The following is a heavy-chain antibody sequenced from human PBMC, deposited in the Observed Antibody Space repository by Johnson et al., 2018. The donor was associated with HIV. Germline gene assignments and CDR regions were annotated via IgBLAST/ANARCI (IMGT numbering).Heavy chain of an antibody. J-gene: IGHJ3*02. CDR2: ISSSGSTI. CDR3: VTRDPTHRPGAFDI. Sequence: QVLLVESGGGLVKPGGSLRLSCAASGFTFSDNYMSWIRQAPGKGPDWVSYISSSGSTIYYADSVKGRFTISRDNAKNSLYLQMNSLRAEDTAVYYCVTRDPTHRPGAFDIWGQGTLVTVSS. CDR1: GFTFSDNY. D-gene: IGHD1-14*01. V-gene: IGHV3-11*04.